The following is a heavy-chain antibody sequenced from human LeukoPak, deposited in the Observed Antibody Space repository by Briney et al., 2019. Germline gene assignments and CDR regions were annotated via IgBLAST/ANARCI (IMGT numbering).Heavy chain of an antibody. V-gene: IGHV1-24*01. D-gene: IGHD1-26*01. Sequence: GASVKVSCKVSGYTLTELSMHWVRQAPGKGLEWMGGFDPEDGETIYAQKFQGRVIMTEDTSTDTAYMELSSLRSEDTAVYYCATPYGIVGADDAFDIWGQGTMVTVSS. J-gene: IGHJ3*02. CDR2: FDPEDGET. CDR3: ATPYGIVGADDAFDI. CDR1: GYTLTELS.